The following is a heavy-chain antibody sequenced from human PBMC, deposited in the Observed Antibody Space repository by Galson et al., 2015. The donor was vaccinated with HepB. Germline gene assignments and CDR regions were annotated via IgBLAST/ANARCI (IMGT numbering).Heavy chain of an antibody. CDR2: ISGSGDTT. J-gene: IGHJ4*02. Sequence: SLRLSCAASGFTFSSYAMTWVRQAPGKGLEWVSSISGSGDTTYYADSVKGRFTISRDNSKNTLYLQMNSLRAEDTAIYYCAKDVRWGGAAARFAYWGQGTLVTVSS. CDR1: GFTFSSYA. D-gene: IGHD6-13*01. V-gene: IGHV3-23*01. CDR3: AKDVRWGGAAARFAY.